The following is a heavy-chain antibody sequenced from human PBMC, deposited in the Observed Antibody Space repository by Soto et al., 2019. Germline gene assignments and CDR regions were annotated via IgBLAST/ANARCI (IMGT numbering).Heavy chain of an antibody. CDR3: AKDGRIFLEWLSNVDY. J-gene: IGHJ4*02. CDR1: GFTFSSYG. V-gene: IGHV3-30*18. D-gene: IGHD3-3*01. CDR2: ISYDGSNT. Sequence: PGGSLRLSCAASGFTFSSYGIHWVRQAPGKGLEWVAVISYDGSNTYYADSVKGRFTISRDNSKNTLYLQMNSLRAEDTAVYYCAKDGRIFLEWLSNVDYWGQGALVTVSS.